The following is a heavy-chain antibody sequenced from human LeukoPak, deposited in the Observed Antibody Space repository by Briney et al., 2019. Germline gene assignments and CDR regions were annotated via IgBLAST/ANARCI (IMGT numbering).Heavy chain of an antibody. CDR1: GFTFNDYW. CDR2: IKQDGSGK. J-gene: IGHJ6*04. D-gene: IGHD2-2*01. V-gene: IGHV3-7*03. Sequence: GGSLRLSCAASGFTFNDYWMTWVRQAPGKGLEWAAHIKQDGSGKYYVDSLKGRFTISRDNAKDSLFLQMNSLRAEDTAVYYCVRDCSSASLSSGCYYAMDVWGKGTTVTVSS. CDR3: VRDCSSASLSSGCYYAMDV.